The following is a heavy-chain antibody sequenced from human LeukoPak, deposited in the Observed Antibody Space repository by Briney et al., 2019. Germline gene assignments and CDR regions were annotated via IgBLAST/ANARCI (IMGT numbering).Heavy chain of an antibody. CDR1: GFTFSSYS. CDR3: ARELVGANDY. J-gene: IGHJ4*02. Sequence: PGGSLRLSCAASGFTFSSYSMNWVRQAPGKGLEWVSSISSSSSYKYYADSVKGRFTISRDNAKNSLYLQMNSLRAEDTAVYYCARELVGANDYWGQGTLVTVSS. CDR2: ISSSSSYK. D-gene: IGHD1-26*01. V-gene: IGHV3-21*01.